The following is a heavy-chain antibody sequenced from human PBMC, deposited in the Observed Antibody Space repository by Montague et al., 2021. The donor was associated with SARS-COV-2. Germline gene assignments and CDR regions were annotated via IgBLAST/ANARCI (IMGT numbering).Heavy chain of an antibody. D-gene: IGHD6-19*01. Sequence: SDTLSLTCTVSGGSISSYYWSWIRQPSGKGLEWIGYIYYSGSTNYNPPLKSRVTISVDTSKNQFSLKLSSVTAADTAVYYCARGSGWMGNAFDIWGQGTMVTVSS. CDR1: GGSISSYY. V-gene: IGHV4-59*07. J-gene: IGHJ3*02. CDR3: ARGSGWMGNAFDI. CDR2: IYYSGST.